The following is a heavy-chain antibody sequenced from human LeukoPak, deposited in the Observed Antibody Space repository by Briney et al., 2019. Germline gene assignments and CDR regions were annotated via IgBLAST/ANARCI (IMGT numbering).Heavy chain of an antibody. V-gene: IGHV4-59*08. CDR1: SGSRSTFY. Sequence: PSETLSLTCTVSSGSRSTFYWSWIRQPPGKGLEWIGYVYQSGTTSYNPSLKRRVTISADTSKNQFSLRVTSVTAADTAVYYCARHGGSLGYFDHWGQGTLVTVSS. CDR3: ARHGGSLGYFDH. J-gene: IGHJ4*02. D-gene: IGHD1-26*01. CDR2: VYQSGTT.